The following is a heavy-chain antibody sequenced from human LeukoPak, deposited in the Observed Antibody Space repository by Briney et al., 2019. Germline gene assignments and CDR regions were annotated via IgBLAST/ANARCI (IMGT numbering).Heavy chain of an antibody. CDR3: ARGGGLDV. CDR2: INHNGNVN. D-gene: IGHD3-16*01. J-gene: IGHJ6*02. CDR1: GFTFSSYW. Sequence: RGSLRLSCAASGFTFSSYWMNWARQAPGKGLEWVASINHNGNVNYYVDSVKGRFTISRDNAKNSLYLQMSNLRAEDTAVYFCARGGGLDVWGQGATVTVSS. V-gene: IGHV3-7*03.